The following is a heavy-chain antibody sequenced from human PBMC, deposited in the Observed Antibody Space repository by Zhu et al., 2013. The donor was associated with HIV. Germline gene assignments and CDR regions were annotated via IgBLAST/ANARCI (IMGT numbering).Heavy chain of an antibody. CDR2: IIPIFGTA. Sequence: QVQLVQSGAEVKKPGSSVKVSCKASGGTFSSYAISWVRQAPGQGLEWMGGIIPIFGTANYAQKFQGRVTITADESTSTAYMELSSLRSEDTAVYYCARSGGERTPWGDWFDPWGQGTLVTVSS. V-gene: IGHV1-69*01. J-gene: IGHJ5*02. CDR3: ARSGGERTPWGDWFDP. D-gene: IGHD3-16*01. CDR1: GGTFSSYA.